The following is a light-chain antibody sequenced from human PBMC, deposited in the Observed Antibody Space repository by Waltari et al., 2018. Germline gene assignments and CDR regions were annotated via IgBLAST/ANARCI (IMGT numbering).Light chain of an antibody. Sequence: QSALTQPASVSGSPGQSITSSCTGTSSDVGGYNYVSWYQQHPGKAPKLMIYDVSKRPSGVSNRFSGSKSGNTASLTISGLQAEDEADYYCSSYTSSSIVFGTGTKVTVL. CDR2: DVS. J-gene: IGLJ1*01. CDR3: SSYTSSSIV. CDR1: SSDVGGYNY. V-gene: IGLV2-14*01.